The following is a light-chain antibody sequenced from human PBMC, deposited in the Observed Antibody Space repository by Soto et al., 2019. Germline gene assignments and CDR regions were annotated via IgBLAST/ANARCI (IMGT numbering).Light chain of an antibody. CDR2: AAS. CDR3: QQSHSDPYT. V-gene: IGKV1-39*01. Sequence: DIQLTQSPSSLSASVGDRVTIACRASQSLTWYLNWYQQKPGEAPTLLISAASNLHRGVPSRFSGSGSGTDFTLIINNLQPDDFATYYCQQSHSDPYTFAQGTKVEIK. CDR1: QSLTWY. J-gene: IGKJ2*01.